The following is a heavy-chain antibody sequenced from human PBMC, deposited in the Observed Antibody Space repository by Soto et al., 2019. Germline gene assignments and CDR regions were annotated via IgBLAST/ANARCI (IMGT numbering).Heavy chain of an antibody. CDR3: TTARPYYDFWSGYFPTYDAFEI. D-gene: IGHD3-3*01. Sequence: VGSLRLSCASSVFTFSNAWMSCVRHSPGKWLEWVGRIKSKTDGGTTDYAAPVKGRFTISRDDSKNTLYLQMNSLKTEDTAVYYCTTARPYYDFWSGYFPTYDAFEIWGQGTLLLVSS. J-gene: IGHJ3*02. CDR1: VFTFSNAW. V-gene: IGHV3-15*01. CDR2: IKSKTDGGTT.